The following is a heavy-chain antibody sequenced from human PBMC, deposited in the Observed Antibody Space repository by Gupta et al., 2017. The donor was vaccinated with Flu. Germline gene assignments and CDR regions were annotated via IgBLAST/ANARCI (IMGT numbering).Heavy chain of an antibody. CDR2: IYYSGST. V-gene: IGHV4-31*03. Sequence: QVQLQESGPGLVKPSQTLSLTCTVSGGSISSGGYYWSWIRQHPGKGLEWIGYIYYSGSTYYNPALKSRVTISVDTSKNQFSLKLSSVTAADTAVYYCARAWHYYDSSGYPPGGNAFDIWGQGTMVTVSS. D-gene: IGHD3-22*01. J-gene: IGHJ3*02. CDR3: ARAWHYYDSSGYPPGGNAFDI. CDR1: GGSISSGGYY.